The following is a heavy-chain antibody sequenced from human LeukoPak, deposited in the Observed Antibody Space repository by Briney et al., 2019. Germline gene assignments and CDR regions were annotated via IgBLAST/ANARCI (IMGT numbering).Heavy chain of an antibody. D-gene: IGHD3-22*01. CDR3: ATYSSLNRREFQY. V-gene: IGHV3-23*01. J-gene: IGHJ1*01. CDR2: ISVSAGST. Sequence: GGSLKLSCAASGFTFSTYAMSWVRQAPGKGLEWVSAISVSAGSTYYADSVKGRFTISRDNAKNSLYLQMNSLRAEDTAVYYCATYSSLNRREFQYWGQGTLLTVSS. CDR1: GFTFSTYA.